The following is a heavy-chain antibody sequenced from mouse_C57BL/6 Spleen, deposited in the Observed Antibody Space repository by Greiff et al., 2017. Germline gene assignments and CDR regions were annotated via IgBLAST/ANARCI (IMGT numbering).Heavy chain of an antibody. CDR3: TYGNYFAY. V-gene: IGHV1-82*01. CDR1: GYAFSSSW. J-gene: IGHJ3*01. D-gene: IGHD2-1*01. Sequence: VQLQQSGPELVKPGASVKISCKASGYAFSSSWMNWVKQRPGKGLEWIGRIYPGDGDTNYNGKFKGKATLTADKSSSTAYMQLSSLTSEDSAVXFCTYGNYFAYWGQGTLVTVSA. CDR2: IYPGDGDT.